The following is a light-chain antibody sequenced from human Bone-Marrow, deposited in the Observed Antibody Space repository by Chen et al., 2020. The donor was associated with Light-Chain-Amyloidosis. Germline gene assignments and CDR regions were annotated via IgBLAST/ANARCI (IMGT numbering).Light chain of an antibody. CDR3: QSADSSGTYEVI. Sequence: SYELTQSPSVSVSPGQTARITCSGDDLPTKYAYWYQQKPGQAPVLGIHRDTERPSGISERFSGSSSGTTATLTISGVQAADEADYHCQSADSSGTYEVIFGGGTKLTVL. J-gene: IGLJ2*01. V-gene: IGLV3-25*03. CDR1: DLPTKY. CDR2: RDT.